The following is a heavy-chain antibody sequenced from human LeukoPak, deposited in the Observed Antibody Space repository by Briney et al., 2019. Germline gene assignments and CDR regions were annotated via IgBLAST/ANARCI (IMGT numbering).Heavy chain of an antibody. CDR1: GGTFSSYA. Sequence: SVKVSCKASGGTFSSYAISWVRQAPGQGLEWMGRIIPILGIANYAQKFQGRVTITADKSTSTAYMELSSLRSEDTAVYYCARDRGTSHGSGRYYGMDVWGQGTTVTVSS. J-gene: IGHJ6*02. D-gene: IGHD3-10*01. V-gene: IGHV1-69*04. CDR3: ARDRGTSHGSGRYYGMDV. CDR2: IIPILGIA.